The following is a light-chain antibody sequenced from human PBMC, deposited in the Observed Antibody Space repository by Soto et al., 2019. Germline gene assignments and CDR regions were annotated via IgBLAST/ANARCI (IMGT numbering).Light chain of an antibody. CDR3: QQDGSSPT. Sequence: EVVFTQSPDTLCLSPGERATVCCRAGQSVRSERLAWYQQKPGQAPRLVIFDASTRATGIPDRFSGSGSGTDFTLTISRLEPEDFAVYYCQQDGSSPTFGQGTKVDIK. J-gene: IGKJ1*01. V-gene: IGKV3-20*01. CDR1: QSVRSER. CDR2: DAS.